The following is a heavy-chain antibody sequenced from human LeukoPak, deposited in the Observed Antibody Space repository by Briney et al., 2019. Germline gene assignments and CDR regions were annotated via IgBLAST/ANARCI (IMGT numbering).Heavy chain of an antibody. CDR3: ARAVYGYFDF. J-gene: IGHJ4*02. CDR1: GFTFSSHW. D-gene: IGHD3-10*01. V-gene: IGHV3-7*04. Sequence: GGSLRLSCAASGFTFSSHWMSWVRQAPGKGLEWVANINQDGSEKYFVDSVKGRFTISRDNAKNSLYLQMSSLRAEDTAVYYCARAVYGYFDFWGQGTLVTVSS. CDR2: INQDGSEK.